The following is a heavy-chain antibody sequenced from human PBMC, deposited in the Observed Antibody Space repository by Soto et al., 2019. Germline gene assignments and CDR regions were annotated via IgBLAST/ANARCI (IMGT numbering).Heavy chain of an antibody. V-gene: IGHV3-23*01. CDR1: GFTFSSYA. J-gene: IGHJ4*02. Sequence: GGSLRLSCAASGFTFSSYAMSWVRQAPGKGLEWVSAISGGGSTYYADSVKGRFTISRDNSKNTLYLQMNSLRAEDTAVYYCAKDGRRWDLPADYWGQGALVTV. CDR2: ISGGGST. CDR3: AKDGRRWDLPADY. D-gene: IGHD1-26*01.